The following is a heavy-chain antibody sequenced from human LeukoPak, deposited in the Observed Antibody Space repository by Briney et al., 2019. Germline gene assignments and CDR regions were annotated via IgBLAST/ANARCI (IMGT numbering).Heavy chain of an antibody. CDR1: GYAFTAYY. CDR2: INPNSGGT. Sequence: GASVKVSCTASGYAFTAYYMHWVRQAPGQGLEWMGWINPNSGGTDYAQRFQGRVTMTRDTSISTFYVEVSRLRSDDTAVYYCARYDSSGPLFDYWGQGTLVTVSS. CDR3: ARYDSSGPLFDY. J-gene: IGHJ4*02. D-gene: IGHD3-22*01. V-gene: IGHV1-2*02.